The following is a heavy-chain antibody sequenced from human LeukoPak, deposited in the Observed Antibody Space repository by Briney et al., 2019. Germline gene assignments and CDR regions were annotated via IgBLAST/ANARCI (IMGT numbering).Heavy chain of an antibody. CDR3: ARQVVVAATPADFDY. CDR2: IYYSGST. Sequence: SETLSLTCTVSGGSISNYHWSWIRQPPVKGLEWIGYIYYSGSTNYNPSLKSRVTISVDTSKNQFSLKLSSVTAADTAVYYCARQVVVAATPADFDYWGQGTLVTVSS. CDR1: GGSISNYH. V-gene: IGHV4-59*08. D-gene: IGHD2-15*01. J-gene: IGHJ4*02.